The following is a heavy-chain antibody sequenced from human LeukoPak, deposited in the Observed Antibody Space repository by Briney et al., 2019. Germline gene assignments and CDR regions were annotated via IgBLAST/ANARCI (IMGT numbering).Heavy chain of an antibody. Sequence: GGSLRLSCAASGFTFSSYAMSWVRQAPGKGLEWVSAISGSGGSTYYADSVKGRFTISRDNSKNTLYLQMNSLRAEDTAVYYCARAVAGWDAFDIWGQGTMVAVSS. CDR2: ISGSGGST. V-gene: IGHV3-23*01. CDR3: ARAVAGWDAFDI. J-gene: IGHJ3*02. CDR1: GFTFSSYA. D-gene: IGHD6-19*01.